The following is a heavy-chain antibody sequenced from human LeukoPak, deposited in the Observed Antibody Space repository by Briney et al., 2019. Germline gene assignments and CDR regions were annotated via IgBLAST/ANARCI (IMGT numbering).Heavy chain of an antibody. V-gene: IGHV3-7*01. J-gene: IGHJ4*02. D-gene: IGHD6-19*01. CDR1: GFTFSSYW. Sequence: GGSLRLPCAASGFTFSSYWMSWVRQAPGKGLEWVANIKQDGSEKYYVDSVKGRFTISRDNAKNSLYLQMNSLRAEDTAVYYCARGSRVAVAGTGFDYWGQGTLVTVSS. CDR2: IKQDGSEK. CDR3: ARGSRVAVAGTGFDY.